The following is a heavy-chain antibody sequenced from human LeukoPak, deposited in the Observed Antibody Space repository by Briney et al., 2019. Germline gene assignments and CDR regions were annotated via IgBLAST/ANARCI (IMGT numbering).Heavy chain of an antibody. CDR1: GFTFDDYA. V-gene: IGHV3-9*01. D-gene: IGHD1-7*01. CDR3: ARKGLGGELGGFDS. Sequence: PGGSLRLSCAVSGFTFDDYAMHWVRQVPGKGLEWVSGINWNSDSIGYADSVKGRFTISRDNAKNSLYLQMNSLRVEDTALYHCARKGLGGELGGFDSWGQGTLVTVSS. J-gene: IGHJ4*02. CDR2: INWNSDSI.